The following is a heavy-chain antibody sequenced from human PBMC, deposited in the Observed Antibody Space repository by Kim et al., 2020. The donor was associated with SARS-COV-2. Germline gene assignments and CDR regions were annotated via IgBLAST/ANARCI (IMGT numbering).Heavy chain of an antibody. CDR3: ARGRIAAAAFFDY. V-gene: IGHV3-33*01. D-gene: IGHD6-13*01. CDR1: GFTFSSYG. Sequence: GGSLRLSCAASGFTFSSYGMHWVRQAPGKGLEWVAVIWYDGSNKYYADSVKDRFTISRDNSKNTLYLQMNSLRAEDTAVYYCARGRIAAAAFFDYWGQGTLVTVSS. J-gene: IGHJ4*02. CDR2: IWYDGSNK.